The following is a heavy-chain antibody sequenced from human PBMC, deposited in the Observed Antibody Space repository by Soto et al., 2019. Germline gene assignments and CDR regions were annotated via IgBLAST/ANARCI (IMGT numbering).Heavy chain of an antibody. CDR2: IYSGGST. V-gene: IGHV3-53*01. J-gene: IGHJ4*02. CDR3: ARGNIAAAGELDY. CDR1: GFTVSSNY. D-gene: IGHD6-13*01. Sequence: GGSLRLSCAASGFTVSSNYMSWVRQSPGKGLEWVSVIYSGGSTYYADSVKGRFTISRDNSKNTLYLQMNSLRAEDTAVYYCARGNIAAAGELDYWGQGTLVTVSS.